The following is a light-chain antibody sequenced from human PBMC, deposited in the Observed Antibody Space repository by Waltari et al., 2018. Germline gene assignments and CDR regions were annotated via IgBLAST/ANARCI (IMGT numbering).Light chain of an antibody. CDR3: QQYGSSART. CDR1: QSVHSNY. J-gene: IGKJ1*01. V-gene: IGKV3D-20*01. CDR2: DAS. Sequence: EIALTQSQATLYLSPGDRGTLSCRASQSVHSNYLAWYQQRPGLAPRLLIYDASSRATGVPDRFSGSGSGTDFTLTISRLEPEDFAVYYCQQYGSSARTFGQGTKVELK.